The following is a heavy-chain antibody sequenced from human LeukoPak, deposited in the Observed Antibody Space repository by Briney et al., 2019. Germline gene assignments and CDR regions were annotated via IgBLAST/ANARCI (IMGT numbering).Heavy chain of an antibody. J-gene: IGHJ4*02. CDR3: AIGVIAAAGYDY. CDR2: INPNSGGT. V-gene: IGHV1-2*02. D-gene: IGHD6-13*01. Sequence: ASVKVSCKASGYTFTGYYMHWVRQAPGQGLEWMGWINPNSGGTNYAQKFQGRVTMTRDTSNSTAYMELSRLRSDDTAVYYCAIGVIAAAGYDYWGQGTLVTVSS. CDR1: GYTFTGYY.